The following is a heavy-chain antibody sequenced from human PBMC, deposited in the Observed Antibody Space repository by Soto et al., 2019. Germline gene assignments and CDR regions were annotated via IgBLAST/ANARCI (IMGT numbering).Heavy chain of an antibody. V-gene: IGHV1-3*01. Sequence: ASVKVSCKASGYTFTSYAMHWVRQAPGQRLEWMGWINAGNGNTKYSQKFQGRVTITRDTSASTAYMELSSLRSEDTAVYYCARGPRITIFGVVKSSNDYWGQGTLVTVSS. D-gene: IGHD3-3*01. CDR3: ARGPRITIFGVVKSSNDY. CDR1: GYTFTSYA. J-gene: IGHJ4*02. CDR2: INAGNGNT.